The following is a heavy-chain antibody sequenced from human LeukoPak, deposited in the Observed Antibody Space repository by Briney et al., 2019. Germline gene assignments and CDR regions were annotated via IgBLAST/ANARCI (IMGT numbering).Heavy chain of an antibody. CDR2: IYYSGNT. J-gene: IGHJ4*02. CDR1: GGSISSYY. D-gene: IGHD5-12*01. CDR3: ARQGGYGDLDY. V-gene: IGHV4-59*08. Sequence: SETLSLTCTVSGGSISSYYWSWIRQPPGKGLEWIGYIYYSGNTNYNPSLKSRVTISVDTSKNQFSLKLSSVTAADTAVYYCARQGGYGDLDYWGQGTLVTVSS.